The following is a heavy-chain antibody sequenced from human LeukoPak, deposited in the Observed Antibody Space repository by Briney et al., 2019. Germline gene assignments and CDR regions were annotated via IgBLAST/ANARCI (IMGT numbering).Heavy chain of an antibody. CDR2: INPNSGGT. Sequence: ASVKVSCKASGYTFTGYYMHWVRQAPGQGLEWMGWINPNSGGTNYAQKFQGRVTMTRDTSISTAYMELSRLRSDDTAVYYCARASMGIAAYDDAFDIWGQGTMVTVSS. CDR1: GYTFTGYY. V-gene: IGHV1-2*02. J-gene: IGHJ3*02. D-gene: IGHD6-13*01. CDR3: ARASMGIAAYDDAFDI.